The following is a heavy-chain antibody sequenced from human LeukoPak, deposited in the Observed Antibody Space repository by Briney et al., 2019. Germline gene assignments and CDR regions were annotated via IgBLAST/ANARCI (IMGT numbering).Heavy chain of an antibody. CDR2: ISDSSNI. Sequence: PGGSLRLSCAASGFTFSYYSVNWVRQAPGKGLEWVSYISDSSNIYYADSVKGRFTISRDNAKNSLYLQMNSLRDEDTAVYYCAKAVVTAFDYWGQGTLVTVSS. V-gene: IGHV3-48*02. J-gene: IGHJ4*02. CDR3: AKAVVTAFDY. D-gene: IGHD2-21*02. CDR1: GFTFSYYS.